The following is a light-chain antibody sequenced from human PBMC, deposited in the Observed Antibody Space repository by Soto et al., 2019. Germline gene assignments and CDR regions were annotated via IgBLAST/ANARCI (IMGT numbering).Light chain of an antibody. CDR2: KAS. J-gene: IGKJ1*01. CDR3: QQYNSYSGT. Sequence: DIQMTQFPSTVSASVGDRVTLNCRASQSISTWLAWYQQKPGKAPKVVIYKASTLESGVLRRFSGSGSGTEFTLTISSLQPDDFATYYCQQYNSYSGTFGQGSKV. V-gene: IGKV1-5*03. CDR1: QSISTW.